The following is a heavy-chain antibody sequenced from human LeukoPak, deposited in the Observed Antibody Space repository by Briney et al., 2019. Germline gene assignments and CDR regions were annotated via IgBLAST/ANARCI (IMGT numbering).Heavy chain of an antibody. J-gene: IGHJ3*01. D-gene: IGHD3-22*01. CDR2: IYYSGST. CDR1: GGSISSSSYY. Sequence: SETLSLTCTVSGGSISSSSYYWGWIRQPPGKGLEWIGSIYYSGSTYYNPSLKSRVTISVDTSKNQFSLKLSSVTAADTAVYYCARDQYYYDSSGYYYPGVWGQGTMVTVSS. CDR3: ARDQYYYDSSGYYYPGV. V-gene: IGHV4-39*07.